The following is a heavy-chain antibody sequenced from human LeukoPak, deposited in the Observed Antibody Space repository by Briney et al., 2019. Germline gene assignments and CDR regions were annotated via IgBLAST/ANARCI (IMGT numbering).Heavy chain of an antibody. V-gene: IGHV1-2*02. J-gene: IGHJ5*02. CDR3: ARGPKGSGSYVWFDP. CDR2: INPNSGGT. D-gene: IGHD3-10*01. CDR1: GYTGTGYY. Sequence: GASVKVSCKSSGYTGTGYYMHWVRPAPGQGLVWMGWINPNSGGTNYAQKFQGRVTMTRDTSISTAYMELSRLRSDDTAVYYCARGPKGSGSYVWFDPWGQGTLVTVSS.